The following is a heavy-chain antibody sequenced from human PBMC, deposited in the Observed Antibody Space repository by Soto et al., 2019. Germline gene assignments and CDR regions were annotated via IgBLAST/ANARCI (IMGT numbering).Heavy chain of an antibody. D-gene: IGHD1-1*01. J-gene: IGHJ5*02. CDR2: INHSGST. CDR3: ARGEPTKERIFDP. CDR1: GESFGTYY. Sequence: QVQLQQWGAGLLKPSETLSLTCAVYGESFGTYYWSWIRQPPGKDLEWIGEINHSGSTKYNPSLKSRVTISLDTSKNQFSLKLSSVTAADTAVYYCARGEPTKERIFDPWGQGTLVTVSS. V-gene: IGHV4-34*01.